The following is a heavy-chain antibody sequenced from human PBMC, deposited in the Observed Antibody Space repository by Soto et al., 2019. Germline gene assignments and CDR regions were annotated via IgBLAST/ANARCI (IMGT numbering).Heavy chain of an antibody. CDR1: GGSIRSDGYD. V-gene: IGHV4-39*01. J-gene: IGHJ4*02. CDR2: ISHSGTT. CDR3: ASQQQYRDHFEF. D-gene: IGHD6-13*01. Sequence: QLQVQESGPGLVKPSETLSLTCTVSGGSIRSDGYDWGWLRQPPGKGLEFIAVISHSGTTYYSPSLRGRVTISVDTSQNQFSLSLYSMTATDTAVYYCASQQQYRDHFEFWGRGALVTVSS.